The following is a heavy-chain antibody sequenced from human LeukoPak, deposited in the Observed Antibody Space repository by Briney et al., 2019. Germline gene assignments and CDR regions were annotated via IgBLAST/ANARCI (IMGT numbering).Heavy chain of an antibody. V-gene: IGHV3-15*07. J-gene: IGHJ4*02. Sequence: GGSLRLSCAVSGLTLSNVWMNWVRQAPGKGLEWVGRIKSKTAGGTTDFAAPVKGRFSISRDDSQNMLYLQMNSLTGEDSAVYYCAQGSGQYYEYWGQGTLVTVSS. D-gene: IGHD3-22*01. CDR2: IKSKTAGGTT. CDR3: AQGSGQYYEY. CDR1: GLTLSNVW.